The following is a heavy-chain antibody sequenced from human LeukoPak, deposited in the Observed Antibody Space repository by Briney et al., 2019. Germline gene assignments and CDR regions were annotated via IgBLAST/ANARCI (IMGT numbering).Heavy chain of an antibody. CDR1: GYTFTSYG. D-gene: IGHD6-6*01. CDR3: ARFREYSSSSGLDDY. J-gene: IGHJ4*02. V-gene: IGHV1-18*01. Sequence: ASVKVSCKASGYTFTSYGISWVRQAPGQGLEWMGWISAYNGNTNYAQKLQGRVTMTTDTSTSTAYMELRSLRSDDTAVYYCARFREYSSSSGLDDYWGQGTLVTVSS. CDR2: ISAYNGNT.